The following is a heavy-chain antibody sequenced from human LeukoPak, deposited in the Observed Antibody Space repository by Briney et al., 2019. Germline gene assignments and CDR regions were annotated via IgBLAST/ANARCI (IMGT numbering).Heavy chain of an antibody. V-gene: IGHV1-2*02. Sequence: ASVKVSCKASRYTFTGYYMDWVRQAPGQGLEWMGWNNPNSGGTNYAQKFQGRVTMTRDTSISTAYMELSRLRSDDTAVYYCARDLGYCSGGSCATGWFDPWGQGTLVTVSS. CDR1: RYTFTGYY. CDR3: ARDLGYCSGGSCATGWFDP. D-gene: IGHD2-15*01. J-gene: IGHJ5*02. CDR2: NNPNSGGT.